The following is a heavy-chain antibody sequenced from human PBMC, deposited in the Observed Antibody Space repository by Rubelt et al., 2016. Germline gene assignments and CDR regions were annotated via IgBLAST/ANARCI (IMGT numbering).Heavy chain of an antibody. D-gene: IGHD3-16*02. CDR1: GYTFTSYG. J-gene: IGHJ4*02. CDR2: ISASNGNT. V-gene: IGHV1-18*01. CDR3: ARNLIMITFGGVIVPPDY. Sequence: QVQLVQSGAEVKKPGASVKVSCKASGYTFTSYGISWVRQAPGPGLEWMGWISASNGNTHYAQKLQGRVTMTTDTSTSTAYMELRSLRSDDTAVYYCARNLIMITFGGVIVPPDYWGQGTLVTVSS.